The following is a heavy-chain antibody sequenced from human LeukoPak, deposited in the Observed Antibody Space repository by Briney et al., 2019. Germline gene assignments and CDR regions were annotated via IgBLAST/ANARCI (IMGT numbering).Heavy chain of an antibody. J-gene: IGHJ4*02. Sequence: AGGSLRLSCAASGFTFSSYGMHWVRQAPGKGLVWVSRINSDGSSTRYADSVKGRFTISRDNAKNTLYLQMNSLRAEDAALYYCAKLAPLDGDYDYWGQGTLVTVSS. CDR1: GFTFSSYG. CDR3: AKLAPLDGDYDY. CDR2: INSDGSST. V-gene: IGHV3-74*01. D-gene: IGHD4-17*01.